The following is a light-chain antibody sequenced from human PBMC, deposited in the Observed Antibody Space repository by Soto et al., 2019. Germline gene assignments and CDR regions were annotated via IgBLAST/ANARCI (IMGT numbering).Light chain of an antibody. Sequence: DIQMTQSPSTLSASVGDRVTITCRASQSISSWLAWYQQKPGKAPKLLIYDASSLESGVPSRFSGSGSGTGFTLTISSLQPDDFATYYCQQYNSYLYTFGQGTKLEIK. CDR2: DAS. V-gene: IGKV1-5*01. J-gene: IGKJ2*01. CDR1: QSISSW. CDR3: QQYNSYLYT.